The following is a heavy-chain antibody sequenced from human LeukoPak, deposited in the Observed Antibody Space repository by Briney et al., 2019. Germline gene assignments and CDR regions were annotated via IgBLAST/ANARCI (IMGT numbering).Heavy chain of an antibody. CDR2: ISSSGSTI. Sequence: GGSLRLSCAASGFTFSDYYMSWIRQAPGKGLEWVSYISSSGSTIYYADSVKGRFTISRDNAKNSLYLQMNNLRVEDTAVYYCASQNWDPFPMFDLWGRGTLVTVSS. CDR3: ASQNWDPFPMFDL. CDR1: GFTFSDYY. V-gene: IGHV3-11*04. J-gene: IGHJ2*01. D-gene: IGHD7-27*01.